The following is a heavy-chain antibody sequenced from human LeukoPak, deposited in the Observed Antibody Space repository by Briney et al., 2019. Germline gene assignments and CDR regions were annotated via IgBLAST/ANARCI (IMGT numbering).Heavy chain of an antibody. J-gene: IGHJ4*02. CDR1: GFTVSSNC. CDR3: AREKRPYDSSGFDY. CDR2: IYSGGST. V-gene: IGHV3-66*01. D-gene: IGHD3-22*01. Sequence: GGSLRLSCAASGFTVSSNCMSWVRQAPGKGLEWVSVIYSGGSTYYADSVKGRFTISRDNSKNTLYLQMNSLRAEDTAVYYCAREKRPYDSSGFDYWGQGTLVTVSS.